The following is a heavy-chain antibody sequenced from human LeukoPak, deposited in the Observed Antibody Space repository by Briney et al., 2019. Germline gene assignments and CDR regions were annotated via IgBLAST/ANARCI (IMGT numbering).Heavy chain of an antibody. CDR1: GFTFRDYT. V-gene: IGHV3-21*01. CDR2: INKGGSYM. CDR3: AREVLIVVEPAANAIDY. D-gene: IGHD2-2*01. J-gene: IGHJ4*02. Sequence: GGSLRLSCAASGFTFRDYTMNWVRQTPGKGLEWVSAINKGGSYMTYADSVKGRFTVSRDNAKNSLFLQMNNLRVEDTAVYFCAREVLIVVEPAANAIDYWGQGTRVTVSS.